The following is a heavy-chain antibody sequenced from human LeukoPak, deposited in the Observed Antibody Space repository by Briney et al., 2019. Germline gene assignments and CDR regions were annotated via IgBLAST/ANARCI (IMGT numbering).Heavy chain of an antibody. CDR3: ARTRDGYTSFDF. V-gene: IGHV4-31*03. D-gene: IGHD5-24*01. Sequence: SETLSLTCTVSGGSISSGGFYWSWIRQHPGKGLEWIGYIYNFGSAGYNPSLKSRVTISVDTSKNQFSLKLSSVTAADTAVCYCARTRDGYTSFDFWGQGTQVTVSS. CDR1: GGSISSGGFY. J-gene: IGHJ4*02. CDR2: IYNFGSA.